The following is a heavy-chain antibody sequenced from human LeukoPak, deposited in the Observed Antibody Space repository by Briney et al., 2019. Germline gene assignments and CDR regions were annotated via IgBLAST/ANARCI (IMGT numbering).Heavy chain of an antibody. CDR3: TRDEAAWKGYNFDY. Sequence: GRSLRLSCTASGFTFRDYGMSWFRQAPGKGLEWVSFIRSKTYGGTTEYAASVKGRFTISRDDSKSIAYLQMNSLETEDTAVYYCTRDEAAWKGYNFDYWGQGTLVTVSS. V-gene: IGHV3-49*03. D-gene: IGHD5-24*01. CDR2: IRSKTYGGTT. J-gene: IGHJ4*02. CDR1: GFTFRDYG.